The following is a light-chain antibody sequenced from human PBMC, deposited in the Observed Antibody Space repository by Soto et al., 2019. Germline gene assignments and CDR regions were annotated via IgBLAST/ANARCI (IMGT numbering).Light chain of an antibody. J-gene: IGLJ1*01. CDR1: SSDVGGYNY. Sequence: QSVLTQPASVSGSPGQSITISCTGTSSDVGGYNYVSWYQQHPGKAPKLMIYDVSNRPSGVSNRFSGSKSGNTASLTISGLQAEDEADYYCSSCTSSSTYVFGPGTKVTVL. V-gene: IGLV2-14*01. CDR3: SSCTSSSTYV. CDR2: DVS.